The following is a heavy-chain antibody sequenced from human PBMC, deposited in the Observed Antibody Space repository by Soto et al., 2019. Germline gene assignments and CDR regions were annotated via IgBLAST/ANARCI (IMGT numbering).Heavy chain of an antibody. CDR1: GFTFSSYA. V-gene: IGHV3-23*01. Sequence: EVQLLESGGGLVQPGGSLRLSCAASGFTFSSYAMSWVRQAPGKGLEWVSAVSGNGDSTLYTDSMKGRFTISRDNSKNTVYVQMNSLRAEDTAVYYCARVQEYVDPFDYWGQGTLVIVSS. CDR2: VSGNGDST. D-gene: IGHD6-6*01. CDR3: ARVQEYVDPFDY. J-gene: IGHJ4*02.